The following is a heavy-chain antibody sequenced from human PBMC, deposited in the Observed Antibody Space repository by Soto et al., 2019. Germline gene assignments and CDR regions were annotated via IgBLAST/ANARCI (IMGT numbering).Heavy chain of an antibody. V-gene: IGHV4-4*02. J-gene: IGHJ4*02. D-gene: IGHD3-22*01. CDR2: IFRDGMT. CDR1: GVSISSGNW. Sequence: QVQLQESGPGLVKPSGTVSLTCDVSGVSISSGNWWSWVRQPPGKGLEWIGEIFRDGMTTYSPSLRGRATISVDTSKNRFSLRVTSANAADTAIYYCVRLVYDRRLNYLSFDYWGRGALVTVSS. CDR3: VRLVYDRRLNYLSFDY.